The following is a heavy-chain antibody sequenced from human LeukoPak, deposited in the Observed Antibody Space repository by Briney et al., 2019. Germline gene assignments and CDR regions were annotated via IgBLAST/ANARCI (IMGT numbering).Heavy chain of an antibody. CDR3: ASTLEGATTWFDP. CDR2: IYYSGST. D-gene: IGHD1-26*01. J-gene: IGHJ5*02. Sequence: SETLSLTCTVSGGSISSSSYYWSWIRQPPGKGLEWIGYIYYSGSTNYNPSLKSRVTISVDTSKNQFSLKLSSVTAADTAVYYCASTLEGATTWFDPWGQGTLVTVSS. V-gene: IGHV4-61*01. CDR1: GGSISSSSYY.